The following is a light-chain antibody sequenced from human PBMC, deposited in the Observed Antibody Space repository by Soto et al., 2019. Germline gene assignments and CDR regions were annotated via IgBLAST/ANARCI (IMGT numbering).Light chain of an antibody. Sequence: HSALTQPASVSGSPGQSITISCTGTSNDVGSYNLVSWYQHHPGKAPKLMIFEGSKRPSGVSNRFSGSKSGNTASLTISGLQAEDEADFYCCSYAGSNYYVFGTGTQV. CDR3: CSYAGSNYYV. V-gene: IGLV2-23*01. CDR1: SNDVGSYNL. CDR2: EGS. J-gene: IGLJ1*01.